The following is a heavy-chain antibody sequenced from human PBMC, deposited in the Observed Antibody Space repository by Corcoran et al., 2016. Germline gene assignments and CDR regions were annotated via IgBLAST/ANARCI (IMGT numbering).Heavy chain of an antibody. CDR1: GGSISSYY. Sequence: QVQLQESGPGLVKPSDTLSLTCTVAGGSISSYYWSWIRQPPGKGLEWIGYIYYSGSTNYNPSLKSRVTISVDTSKNQFSLKLSSVTAADTAVYYCARERGGYGDRTFDYWGQGTLVTVSS. J-gene: IGHJ4*02. CDR3: ARERGGYGDRTFDY. V-gene: IGHV4-59*01. CDR2: IYYSGST. D-gene: IGHD4-17*01.